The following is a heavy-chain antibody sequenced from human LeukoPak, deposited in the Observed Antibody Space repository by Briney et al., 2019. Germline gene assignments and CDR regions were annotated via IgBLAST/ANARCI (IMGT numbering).Heavy chain of an antibody. D-gene: IGHD2-2*01. Sequence: GGSLRLSCAASGFTFSSYSMNWVRQAPGKGLEWVSYISSSSSTIYYADSAKGRFTISRDNAKNSLYLQMNSLRAEDTAVYYCARDYYGEYQLLFVSRPFDYWGQGTLVTVSS. CDR2: ISSSSSTI. V-gene: IGHV3-48*04. CDR1: GFTFSSYS. CDR3: ARDYYGEYQLLFVSRPFDY. J-gene: IGHJ4*02.